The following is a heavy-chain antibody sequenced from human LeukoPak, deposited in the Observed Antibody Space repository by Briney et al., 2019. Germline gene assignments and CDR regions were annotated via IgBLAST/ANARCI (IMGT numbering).Heavy chain of an antibody. J-gene: IGHJ4*02. Sequence: WGSLRLSCAASGFTFSSYAMSWVREAPGEGLEWVLFVSSCGSTDYADSVKGNCSISRDNSKTTLYLQMNCLRAEDTAVYYYARAYDCADYSFDYWGQGTLVTVSS. CDR1: GFTFSSYA. CDR2: VSSCGST. V-gene: IGHV3-23*01. D-gene: IGHD4-17*01. CDR3: ARAYDCADYSFDY.